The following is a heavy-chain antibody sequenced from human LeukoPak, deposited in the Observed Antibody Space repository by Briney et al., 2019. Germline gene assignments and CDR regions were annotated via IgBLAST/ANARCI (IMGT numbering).Heavy chain of an antibody. J-gene: IGHJ6*03. Sequence: GRSLRLSCAASGFTFSDYYMSWIRQAPGKGLEWVSYISSSGSTIYYADSVKGRFTISRDNAKHSLYLQMNSLRAEDTAVYYCSRCKAAAADFYYYYYMDVWGKGTTVTVSS. V-gene: IGHV3-11*01. D-gene: IGHD6-13*01. CDR2: ISSSGSTI. CDR1: GFTFSDYY. CDR3: SRCKAAAADFYYYYYMDV.